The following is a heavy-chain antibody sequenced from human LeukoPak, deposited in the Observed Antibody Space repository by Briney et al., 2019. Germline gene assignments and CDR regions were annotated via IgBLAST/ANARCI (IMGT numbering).Heavy chain of an antibody. J-gene: IGHJ4*02. CDR2: IHYIGNT. CDR1: GDSIGTSGYY. D-gene: IGHD3-3*01. CDR3: ARVRDDYFFDY. Sequence: SETLSLTCTVSGDSIGTSGYYWSWIRQHPGTGLEWIAYIHYIGNTYYNPSLESRVTMSVDTSSNQFSLNVVSVTAADTAVYYCARVRDDYFFDYWGQGILVTVSS. V-gene: IGHV4-31*03.